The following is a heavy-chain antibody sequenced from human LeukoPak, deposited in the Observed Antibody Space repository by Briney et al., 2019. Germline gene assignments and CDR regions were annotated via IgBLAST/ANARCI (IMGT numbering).Heavy chain of an antibody. D-gene: IGHD6-19*01. V-gene: IGHV3-7*03. Sequence: GGSLRLSCAASGFTFSSSAMSWVRQAPGKGLEWVANIKEDGSDKYYVDSVKGRFTISRDSAKNSLYLQMNSLRAEDTAVYYCARNSGWFRFDYWGQGTLVTVSS. CDR3: ARNSGWFRFDY. CDR2: IKEDGSDK. CDR1: GFTFSSSA. J-gene: IGHJ4*02.